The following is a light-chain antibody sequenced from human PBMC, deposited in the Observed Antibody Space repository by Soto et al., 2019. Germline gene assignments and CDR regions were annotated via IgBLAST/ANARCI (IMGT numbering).Light chain of an antibody. CDR3: SSYTSSITPYV. J-gene: IGLJ1*01. CDR2: GVS. Sequence: QSALTQPASVSGSPGQSITISCTGTNNDVGAYNYVSWYQQHPGKAPKLMIYGVSSRPSGVSNRFSGSKSGNAAYLTISGLQADDEAEYYCSSYTSSITPYVFGTGTKLTVL. CDR1: NNDVGAYNY. V-gene: IGLV2-14*01.